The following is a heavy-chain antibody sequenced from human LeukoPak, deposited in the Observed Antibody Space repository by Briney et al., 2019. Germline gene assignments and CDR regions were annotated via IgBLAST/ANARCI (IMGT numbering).Heavy chain of an antibody. CDR3: ARGQAFDL. Sequence: SETLSLTCAVYGGSFSGYYWSWIRQPPGKGLEWIGEINHSGSTNYNPSLKSRVTISVDTSKNQFSLKLSSVTAADTAVYYCARGQAFDLWDRGTLVTVSS. J-gene: IGHJ2*01. CDR1: GGSFSGYY. CDR2: INHSGST. V-gene: IGHV4-34*01.